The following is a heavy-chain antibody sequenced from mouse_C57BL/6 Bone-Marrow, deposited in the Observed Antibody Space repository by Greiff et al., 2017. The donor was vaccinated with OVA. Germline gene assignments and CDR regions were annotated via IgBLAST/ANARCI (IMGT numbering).Heavy chain of an antibody. Sequence: QVQLQQSGAELVRPGTSVKVSCKASGYAFTNYLIEWVKQRPGQGLEWIGVINPGSGGTNYNEKFKGKATLTADKSSSTAYMQLSSLTSEDSAVYFCAREGIYDGYYVAYWGQGTLVTVSA. CDR3: AREGIYDGYYVAY. CDR2: INPGSGGT. CDR1: GYAFTNYL. D-gene: IGHD2-3*01. J-gene: IGHJ3*01. V-gene: IGHV1-54*01.